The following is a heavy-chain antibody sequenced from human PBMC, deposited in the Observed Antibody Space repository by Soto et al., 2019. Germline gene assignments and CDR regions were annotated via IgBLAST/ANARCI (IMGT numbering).Heavy chain of an antibody. CDR1: GGTFSSYA. Sequence: VASVKVSCKASGGTFSSYAISWVRQAPGQGLEWMGGIIPIFGTANYAQKFQGRVTITADESTSTAYMELSSLRSEDTAVYYCARDRRSSIAVAGTETFDYWGQGTLVTVSS. CDR2: IIPIFGTA. D-gene: IGHD6-19*01. V-gene: IGHV1-69*13. CDR3: ARDRRSSIAVAGTETFDY. J-gene: IGHJ4*02.